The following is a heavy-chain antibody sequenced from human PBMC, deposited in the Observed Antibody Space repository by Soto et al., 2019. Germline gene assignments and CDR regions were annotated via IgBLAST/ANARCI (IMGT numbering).Heavy chain of an antibody. D-gene: IGHD5-18*01. CDR2: INPNSGGT. V-gene: IGHV1-2*04. CDR1: GYTFTGYY. J-gene: IGHJ4*02. Sequence: ASVKVSCTASGYTFTGYYMHWVRQAPGQGLEWMGWINPNSGGTNYAQKFQGWVTMTRDTSISTAYMELSRLRSDDTAVYYCAREWSDAGYSYGYYFDYWGQGTLVTVSS. CDR3: AREWSDAGYSYGYYFDY.